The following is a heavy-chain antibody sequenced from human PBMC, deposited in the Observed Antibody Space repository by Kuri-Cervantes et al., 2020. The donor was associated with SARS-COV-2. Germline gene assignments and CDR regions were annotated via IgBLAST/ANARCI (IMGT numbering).Heavy chain of an antibody. V-gene: IGHV3-23*01. CDR3: AKDPTATTEYYYAMDV. CDR2: ISGSGTGA. Sequence: GGSMSLACAASGFSFSNYAMSWVRQAPGRGLEWVSVISGSGTGAYYADSVKGRFTISRDNSKNTLYLQMNSLRAEDTAVYFCAKDPTATTEYYYAMDVWGQGTTVTVSS. CDR1: GFSFSNYA. J-gene: IGHJ6*02. D-gene: IGHD1-7*01.